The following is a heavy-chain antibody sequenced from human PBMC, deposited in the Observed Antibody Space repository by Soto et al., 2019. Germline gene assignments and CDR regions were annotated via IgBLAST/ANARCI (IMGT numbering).Heavy chain of an antibody. CDR3: ARHFMGYCSSTSCYGADAFDI. D-gene: IGHD2-2*01. Sequence: QLQLQESGPGLVKPSETLSLTCTVSGGSISSSSYYWGWIRQPPGTGLEWIGSIYYSGSTYYNPSLKSRVTISVDTSKNQFSLKLSSVTAADTAVYYCARHFMGYCSSTSCYGADAFDIWGQGTMVTVSS. CDR2: IYYSGST. V-gene: IGHV4-39*01. CDR1: GGSISSSSYY. J-gene: IGHJ3*02.